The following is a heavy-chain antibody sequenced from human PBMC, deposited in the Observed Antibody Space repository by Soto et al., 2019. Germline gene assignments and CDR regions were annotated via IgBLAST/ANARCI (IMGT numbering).Heavy chain of an antibody. CDR1: GFTFSSYG. V-gene: IGHV3-30*18. J-gene: IGHJ6*02. Sequence: QVQLVESGGGVVQPGRSLRLSCAASGFTFSSYGMHWVRQAPGKGLEWVAVISYDGSNKYYADSVKGRFTISRDNSKNTLYLQMNSLRAEDTAVYYCAKDVYGVARANYYGMDVWGQGTTVTVSS. D-gene: IGHD5-12*01. CDR2: ISYDGSNK. CDR3: AKDVYGVARANYYGMDV.